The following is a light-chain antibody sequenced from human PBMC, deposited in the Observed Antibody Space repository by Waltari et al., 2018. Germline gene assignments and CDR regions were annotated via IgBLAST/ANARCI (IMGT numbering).Light chain of an antibody. Sequence: QSAPTQPAPVSGSPGQSITTACTGTSTDIGSYDLVSWYQHHPGKAPKLMIYEVTKRPSGVSTRFSGSKSGNTASLTISGLQADDEADYYCYSYANGRVFGGGTKLTVL. CDR2: EVT. V-gene: IGLV2-23*02. J-gene: IGLJ3*02. CDR1: STDIGSYDL. CDR3: YSYANGRV.